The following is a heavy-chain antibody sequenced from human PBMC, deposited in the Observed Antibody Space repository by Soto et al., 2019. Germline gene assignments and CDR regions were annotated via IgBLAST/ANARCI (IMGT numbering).Heavy chain of an antibody. CDR1: GGSVSSGGYC. D-gene: IGHD3-16*01. CDR3: ARAKKIYYEGVGSPVDS. V-gene: IGHV4-61*08. Sequence: SETLSLTCTVSGGSVSSGGYCWSWIRQPPGKGLERIGYIYNSGSTNYNTSLKSRVTISLDTSKNQISLKLSAVTAADTAFFYCARAKKIYYEGVGSPVDSGGRGTLSPVPS. J-gene: IGHJ4*02. CDR2: IYNSGST.